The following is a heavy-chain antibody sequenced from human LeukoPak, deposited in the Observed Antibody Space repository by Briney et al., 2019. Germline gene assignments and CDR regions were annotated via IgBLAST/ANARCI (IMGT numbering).Heavy chain of an antibody. D-gene: IGHD4-17*01. V-gene: IGHV3-11*06. CDR2: ISGSSSYT. Sequence: PGGSLRLSCAASGFTFSDNYMSWIRQAPGKGLEWVSYISGSSSYTNYVDSVKGRFTISRDNSKNTLYLQMNSLRAEDTAVYYCARDLSLDPDDYGDGRSGYWFDPWGQGTLVTVSS. CDR1: GFTFSDNY. J-gene: IGHJ5*02. CDR3: ARDLSLDPDDYGDGRSGYWFDP.